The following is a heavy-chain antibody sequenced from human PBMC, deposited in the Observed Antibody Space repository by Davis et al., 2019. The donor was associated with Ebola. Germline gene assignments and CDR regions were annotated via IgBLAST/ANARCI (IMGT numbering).Heavy chain of an antibody. J-gene: IGHJ2*01. CDR3: ARDPRSAEQQLVSHFDL. D-gene: IGHD6-13*01. CDR2: IIPIFGTA. V-gene: IGHV1-69*13. CDR1: GGTFSSYA. Sequence: SVKVSCKASGGTFSSYAISWVRQAPGQGLEWMGGIIPIFGTANYAQKFQGRVTITSDESTSTAYMELSSLRSEDTAVYYCARDPRSAEQQLVSHFDLWGRGTLVTVSS.